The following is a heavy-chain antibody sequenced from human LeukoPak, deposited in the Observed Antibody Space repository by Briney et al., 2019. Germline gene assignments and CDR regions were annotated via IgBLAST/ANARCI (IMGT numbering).Heavy chain of an antibody. CDR3: AKRLGSGPPIYGMDV. J-gene: IGHJ6*02. Sequence: GGSLRLSCAASGFTFNNYAMRWVRQAPGKGLEWVSGISGNGTTINYADSVKGRFTISRDNSKNTVYLQMNSLRAEDTAVYFCAKRLGSGPPIYGMDVWGQGTTVTVSS. CDR2: ISGNGTTI. CDR1: GFTFNNYA. D-gene: IGHD3-3*01. V-gene: IGHV3-23*01.